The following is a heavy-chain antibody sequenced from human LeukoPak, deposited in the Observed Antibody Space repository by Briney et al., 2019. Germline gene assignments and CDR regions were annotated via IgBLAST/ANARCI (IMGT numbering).Heavy chain of an antibody. Sequence: ASVKVSCKASGYTFTGSYMHWVRQAPGQGLEWMGWINPNSGGTNYAQKFQGRVTMTRDTSISTAYMELSRLRSDDTAVYYCARVLAAAGISDAFDIWGQGTMVTVSS. CDR1: GYTFTGSY. CDR3: ARVLAAAGISDAFDI. V-gene: IGHV1-2*02. D-gene: IGHD6-13*01. J-gene: IGHJ3*02. CDR2: INPNSGGT.